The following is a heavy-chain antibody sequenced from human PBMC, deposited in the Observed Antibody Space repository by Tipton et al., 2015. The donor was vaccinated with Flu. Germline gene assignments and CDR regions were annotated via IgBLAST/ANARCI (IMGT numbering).Heavy chain of an antibody. V-gene: IGHV4-4*07. CDR1: GGSIDNYY. J-gene: IGHJ4*02. D-gene: IGHD7-27*01. Sequence: TLSLTCTVSGGSIDNYYWTWIRQPAGKGLEWIGRIYSTGSTNYNPSLTGRVTASIDTSANQISLKVNSVTAADTAVYYCARVFWGYALDHWGQGRLVTVSS. CDR3: ARVFWGYALDH. CDR2: IYSTGST.